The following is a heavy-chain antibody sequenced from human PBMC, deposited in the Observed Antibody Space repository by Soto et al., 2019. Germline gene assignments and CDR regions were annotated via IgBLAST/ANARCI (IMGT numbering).Heavy chain of an antibody. CDR1: GLNFDDDA. CDR3: AKDHLGGAMAVPFFDP. D-gene: IGHD3-16*01. V-gene: IGHV3-9*01. CDR2: ITWNSGNL. J-gene: IGHJ5*02. Sequence: LXLSCAASGLNFDDDAMHWVRQAPGKGLEWFAGITWNSGNLAYADSVKGRFTISRDNAKDGLYLQMNSLTPEDTAFYYCAKDHLGGAMAVPFFDPWGQEALVTVSS.